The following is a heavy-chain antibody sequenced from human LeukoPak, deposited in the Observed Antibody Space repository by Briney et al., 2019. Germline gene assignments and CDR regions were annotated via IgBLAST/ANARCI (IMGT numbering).Heavy chain of an antibody. Sequence: SQTLSLTCAISGDSVSTTSASWKWIRQSPSRGLEWLGGTYYRSKWYNDYAVSVESRITINADTSKNQFSLQLNSVTAADTAVYYCARHHFGSAVWFGEWTMDGNWFDPWGQGTLVTVSS. CDR3: ARHHFGSAVWFGEWTMDGNWFDP. J-gene: IGHJ5*02. CDR1: GDSVSTTSAS. CDR2: TYYRSKWYN. V-gene: IGHV6-1*01. D-gene: IGHD3-10*01.